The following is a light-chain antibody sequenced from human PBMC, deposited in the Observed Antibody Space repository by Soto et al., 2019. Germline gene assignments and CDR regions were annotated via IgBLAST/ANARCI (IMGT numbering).Light chain of an antibody. V-gene: IGKV3-15*01. Sequence: EIVMTQSPATLSVSPGERATLSCRASQSVSSNLAWYQQKPGQAPRLLIYGASTRATGIPARFSGSGSGTEFTLTISNLQSEDSAIYFCQQYDTWLLWTFGQGTRVEVK. CDR2: GAS. CDR3: QQYDTWLLWT. J-gene: IGKJ1*01. CDR1: QSVSSN.